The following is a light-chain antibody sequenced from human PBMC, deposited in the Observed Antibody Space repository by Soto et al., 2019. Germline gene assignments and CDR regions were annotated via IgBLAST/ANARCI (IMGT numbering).Light chain of an antibody. CDR3: QQRGNWPELT. CDR1: QSISTY. Sequence: EIVLTQSPATLSLSPGERATLSCRASQSISTYLAWYQQKPGQAPRLLIYDASNRATGIPARFSGSGSGADFTLTISSLEPEDFAVYYCQQRGNWPELTFGPRTKVDNK. CDR2: DAS. J-gene: IGKJ3*01. V-gene: IGKV3-11*01.